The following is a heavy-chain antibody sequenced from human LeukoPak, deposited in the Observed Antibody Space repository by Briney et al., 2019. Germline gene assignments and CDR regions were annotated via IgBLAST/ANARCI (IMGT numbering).Heavy chain of an antibody. Sequence: PGGSLRLSCAASGFTFSSYSMNWVRQAPGKGLEWVSSISSSSSYIYYADSVKGRFTISRDNAKNSLYLQMNSLRAEDTAVYYCAKQRSEVVVAATNYWGQGTLVTVSS. V-gene: IGHV3-21*04. CDR3: AKQRSEVVVAATNY. CDR1: GFTFSSYS. CDR2: ISSSSSYI. J-gene: IGHJ4*02. D-gene: IGHD2-15*01.